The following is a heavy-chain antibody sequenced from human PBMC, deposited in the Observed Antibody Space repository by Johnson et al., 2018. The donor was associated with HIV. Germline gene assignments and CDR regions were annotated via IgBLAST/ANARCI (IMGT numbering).Heavy chain of an antibody. D-gene: IGHD3-10*01. V-gene: IGHV3-20*04. CDR1: GFTFDDYG. J-gene: IGHJ3*02. CDR3: AIFEGFITTLRVGGDAFDI. Sequence: VQLVESGGGVVRPGGSLRLSCVASGFTFDDYGMSWVRQAPGKGLEWVSGISWDGGSTYYADSVKGRFTISRDKAKNTLHLQMNSLRVEDTAVYYCAIFEGFITTLRVGGDAFDIWCQGTMVTVSS. CDR2: ISWDGGST.